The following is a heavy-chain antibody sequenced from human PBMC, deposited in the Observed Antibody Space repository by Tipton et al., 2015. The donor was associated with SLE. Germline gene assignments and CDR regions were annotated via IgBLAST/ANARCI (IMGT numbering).Heavy chain of an antibody. Sequence: TLSLTCGVYGGSFSDNYWNWIRQPPGKGLEWIGKINHSGSTNYNPSLKSRVTISVDTSKNQFSLKLSSVTAADTAVYYCARHCPLYSFVYWGQGSLVTVSS. D-gene: IGHD2-21*01. CDR2: INHSGST. CDR1: GGSFSDNY. V-gene: IGHV4-34*01. CDR3: ARHCPLYSFVY. J-gene: IGHJ4*02.